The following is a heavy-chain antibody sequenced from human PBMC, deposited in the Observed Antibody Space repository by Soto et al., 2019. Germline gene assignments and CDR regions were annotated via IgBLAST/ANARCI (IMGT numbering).Heavy chain of an antibody. CDR1: GDSISSRVYY. D-gene: IGHD3-3*01. J-gene: IGHJ5*02. V-gene: IGHV4-39*01. CDR2: FYYFGST. Sequence: QLQLQESGPGLVKPSQTLSLTCSVSGDSISSRVYYWGWIRQPPGKGLEWIGNFYYFGSTYYNPSLKSRVTISVDTSNNQLSLRLRSVTAADTAVYSCATSTMTSNWFDPWGQGTLVTVSS. CDR3: ATSTMTSNWFDP.